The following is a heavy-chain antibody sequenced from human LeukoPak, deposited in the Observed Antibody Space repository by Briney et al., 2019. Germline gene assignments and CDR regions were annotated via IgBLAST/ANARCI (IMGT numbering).Heavy chain of an antibody. D-gene: IGHD6-19*01. Sequence: PSETLSLTRAVSGGSINSHYGGWIRQPPGKGLQWIGDIYYTGKINYNPSLKSRVTITLDTSKDHLSLNLTSVLAADAAIYYCVRRDTGWNYFDYWGQGTLVTVFS. J-gene: IGHJ4*02. CDR1: GGSINSHY. CDR3: VRRDTGWNYFDY. V-gene: IGHV4-59*08. CDR2: IYYTGKI.